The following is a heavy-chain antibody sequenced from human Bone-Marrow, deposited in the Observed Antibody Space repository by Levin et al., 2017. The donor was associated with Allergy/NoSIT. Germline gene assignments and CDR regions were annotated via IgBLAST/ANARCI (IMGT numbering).Heavy chain of an antibody. V-gene: IGHV3-30-3*01. J-gene: IGHJ4*02. CDR2: ISYDGSNK. D-gene: IGHD2-2*01. CDR3: ARDGQGCGSSTSCSGPFDY. CDR1: GFTFSSYA. Sequence: PGGSLRLSCAASGFTFSSYAMHWVRQAPGKGLEWVAVISYDGSNKYYADSVKGRFTISRDNSKNTLYLQMNSLRAEDTAVYYCARDGQGCGSSTSCSGPFDYWGQGTLVTVSS.